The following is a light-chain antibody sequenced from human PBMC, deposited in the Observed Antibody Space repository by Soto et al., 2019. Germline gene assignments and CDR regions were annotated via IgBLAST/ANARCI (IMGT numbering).Light chain of an antibody. Sequence: QSVLTQPRSVSGSPGQSVTISCTGTSSDVGGYKYVSWYQQHPGKAPKLMIYDVSKRPSGVPDRFSGSKSGNTASLTISGLQAEDEADYYCCSYAGSYTFYVFGTGTKVTVL. V-gene: IGLV2-11*01. CDR2: DVS. CDR1: SSDVGGYKY. CDR3: CSYAGSYTFYV. J-gene: IGLJ1*01.